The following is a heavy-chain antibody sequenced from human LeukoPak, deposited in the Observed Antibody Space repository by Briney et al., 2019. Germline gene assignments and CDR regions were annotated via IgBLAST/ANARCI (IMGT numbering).Heavy chain of an antibody. CDR3: ARQRLCLGQLSLLLDY. J-gene: IGHJ4*02. Sequence: GGSLRLSCAASGFTFSSYALHWVRQAPGKGLEFVSSISSNGGSTYYANSVKGRFTISRDNSKNTLYLQMGSLSAEDMAVYYCARQRLCLGQLSLLLDYWGQGSLVTVSS. CDR1: GFTFSSYA. CDR2: ISSNGGST. V-gene: IGHV3-64*01. D-gene: IGHD3-16*02.